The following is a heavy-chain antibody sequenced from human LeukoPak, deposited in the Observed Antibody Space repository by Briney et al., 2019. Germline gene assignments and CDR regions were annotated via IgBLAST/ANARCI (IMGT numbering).Heavy chain of an antibody. J-gene: IGHJ6*03. D-gene: IGHD6-19*01. CDR1: GFTVSSNY. Sequence: GGSLRLSCTVFGFTVSSNYMSWVRQAPGKGLEWVSEIYSDGSTYYAASVEGRFSISRHNSRNTVYLQMNGLRVEDTAVYYCARDHSSGWFHHYYYYYMDVWGKGTTVTVSS. V-gene: IGHV3-53*01. CDR2: IYSDGST. CDR3: ARDHSSGWFHHYYYYYMDV.